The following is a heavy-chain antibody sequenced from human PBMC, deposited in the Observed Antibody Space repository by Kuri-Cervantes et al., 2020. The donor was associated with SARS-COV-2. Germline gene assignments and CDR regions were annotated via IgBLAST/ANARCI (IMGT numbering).Heavy chain of an antibody. D-gene: IGHD3-10*01. V-gene: IGHV1-2*02. J-gene: IGHJ4*01. CDR3: VRGDYYITGNHYALNYNSFDT. Sequence: ASVKVSCKSSGYIFTTYYIHWVRQAPGQGLEWMGWINSDTGATKYAQKFQGRVTMTRETSISRVYLELSTLRSDDRAVYYCVRGDYYITGNHYALNYNSFDTWGHGTLVTVSS. CDR1: GYIFTTYY. CDR2: INSDTGAT.